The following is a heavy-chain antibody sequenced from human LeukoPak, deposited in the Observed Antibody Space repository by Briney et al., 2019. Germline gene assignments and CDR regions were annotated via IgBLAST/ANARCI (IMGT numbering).Heavy chain of an antibody. CDR3: ASLGSSGYYYYYGMDV. D-gene: IGHD3-22*01. CDR2: IYYSGST. CDR1: GGSISSGGYY. V-gene: IGHV4-31*03. Sequence: PSQTLSLTCTVSGGSISSGGYYWSWIRQHPGKGLEWIGYIYYSGSTNYNPSLKSRVTISVDTSKNQFSLKLSSVTAADTAVYYCASLGSSGYYYYYGMDVWGQGTTVTVSS. J-gene: IGHJ6*02.